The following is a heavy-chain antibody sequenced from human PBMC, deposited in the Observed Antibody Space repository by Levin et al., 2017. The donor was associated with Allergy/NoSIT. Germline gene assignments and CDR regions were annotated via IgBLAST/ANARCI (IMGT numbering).Heavy chain of an antibody. Sequence: SQTLSLTCTVSGGSISSYYWSWIRQPPGKGLEWIGYIYYSGSTNYNPSLKSRVTISVDTSKNQFSLKLSSVTAADTAVYYCARMGDSSGAFDIWGQGTMVTVSS. V-gene: IGHV4-59*01. CDR2: IYYSGST. D-gene: IGHD3-22*01. CDR1: GGSISSYY. CDR3: ARMGDSSGAFDI. J-gene: IGHJ3*02.